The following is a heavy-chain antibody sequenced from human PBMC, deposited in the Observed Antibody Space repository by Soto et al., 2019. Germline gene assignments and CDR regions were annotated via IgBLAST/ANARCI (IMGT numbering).Heavy chain of an antibody. V-gene: IGHV4-34*01. J-gene: IGHJ6*02. CDR3: ARLNGYCISSSCHGHYAMDV. Sequence: SETLSLTCAVYGGSFSGYYWTWIRQPPGTGLEWIGEINHSGSTNYNLSLNSRVTVSVDTSKNQFSLKVTSVTAADTAVYYCARLNGYCISSSCHGHYAMDVWGQGTTVTVSS. CDR2: INHSGST. D-gene: IGHD2-2*01. CDR1: GGSFSGYY.